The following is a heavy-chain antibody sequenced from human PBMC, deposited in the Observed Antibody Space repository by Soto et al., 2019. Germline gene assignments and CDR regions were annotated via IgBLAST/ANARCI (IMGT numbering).Heavy chain of an antibody. Sequence: ASVKVSCKASGYTFTSYGISGVREAPGQGLEWMGWISAYNGNTNYAQKLQGRVTMTTDTSTSTAYMELRSLRSADTAVYYCARDLGTRYGDYVHWGQGTLVIVSS. CDR2: ISAYNGNT. CDR1: GYTFTSYG. J-gene: IGHJ4*02. V-gene: IGHV1-18*04. D-gene: IGHD5-12*01. CDR3: ARDLGTRYGDYVH.